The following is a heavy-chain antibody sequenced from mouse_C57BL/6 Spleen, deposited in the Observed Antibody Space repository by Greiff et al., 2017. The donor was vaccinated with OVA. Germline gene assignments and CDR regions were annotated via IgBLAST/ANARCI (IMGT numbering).Heavy chain of an antibody. CDR1: GYTFTSYW. Sequence: QVQLKQSGAELVRPGSSVKLSCKASGYTFTSYWMDWVKQRPGQGLEWIGNIYPSDSETHYNQKFKDKATLTVDKSSSTAYIHLSSLSSEDSAVYYCASSLYYRADWGQGTTLTVSS. CDR2: IYPSDSET. J-gene: IGHJ2*01. D-gene: IGHD2-1*01. CDR3: ASSLYYRAD. V-gene: IGHV1-61*01.